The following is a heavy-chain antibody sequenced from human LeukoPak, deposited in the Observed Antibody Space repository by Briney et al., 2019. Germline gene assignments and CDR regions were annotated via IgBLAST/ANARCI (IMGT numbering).Heavy chain of an antibody. J-gene: IGHJ1*01. Sequence: SETLSLTCTVSGGSLSNYYWSWIRHPPGKGLEWIGYIYNSGHTNYNPSLKSRVTISEDTSKNQLSLQLSSVTAADTAVYYCARAAVTTCRYFEHWGQGTLVTVSS. CDR2: IYNSGHT. CDR1: GGSLSNYY. CDR3: ARAAVTTCRYFEH. V-gene: IGHV4-59*01. D-gene: IGHD4-17*01.